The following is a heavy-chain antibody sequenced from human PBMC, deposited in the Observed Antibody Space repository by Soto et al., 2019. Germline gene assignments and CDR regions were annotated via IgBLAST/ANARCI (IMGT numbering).Heavy chain of an antibody. V-gene: IGHV3-11*01. CDR1: GFTFSDYY. CDR2: ISSSGSTI. D-gene: IGHD6-13*01. CDR3: ARDVAAAISWGWFDP. J-gene: IGHJ5*02. Sequence: PGGSLRLSCAASGFTFSDYYMSWIRQAPGKGLEWVSYISSSGSTIYYADSVKGRFTISRDNAKNSLYLQMNSLRAEDTAVYYCARDVAAAISWGWFDPWGQGXLVTVYS.